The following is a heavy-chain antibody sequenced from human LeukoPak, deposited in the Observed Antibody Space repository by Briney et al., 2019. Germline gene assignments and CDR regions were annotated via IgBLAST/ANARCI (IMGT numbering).Heavy chain of an antibody. CDR1: GGSISSYY. CDR2: IYTSGST. V-gene: IGHV4-4*07. J-gene: IGHJ5*02. CDR3: ARASGGSYHDPVTHGNWFDP. Sequence: SETLSLTCTVSGGSISSYYWSWIRQPAGKGLEWIGRIYTSGSTNYNPSLKSRVTMSVDTSKNQFSLKLSSVTAADTAVYYCARASGGSYHDPVTHGNWFDPWGQGTLVTVSS. D-gene: IGHD1-26*01.